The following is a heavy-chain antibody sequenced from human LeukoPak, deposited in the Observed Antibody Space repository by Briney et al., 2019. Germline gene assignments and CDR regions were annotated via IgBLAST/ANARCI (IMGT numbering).Heavy chain of an antibody. V-gene: IGHV1-18*01. Sequence: GASVKVSCTASGYTFINYGVTWVRQAPGQGLEWMGWISASNGNTNYAQKLQGKVTMITETSTSTAYMELRSLRSDDTAVYYCARALSRGYSGYDYGLGYWGQGTLVTVPS. CDR3: ARALSRGYSGYDYGLGY. D-gene: IGHD5-12*01. CDR1: GYTFINYG. CDR2: ISASNGNT. J-gene: IGHJ4*02.